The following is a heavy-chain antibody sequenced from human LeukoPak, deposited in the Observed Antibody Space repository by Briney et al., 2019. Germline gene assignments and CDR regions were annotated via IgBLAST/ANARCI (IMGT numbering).Heavy chain of an antibody. D-gene: IGHD2-15*01. Sequence: GRSLRLSCAASGFTFDDYAMHWVRQAPGKGLGWVSGISRSSTRDYADSVMCRFTISRDNATNSLYLQMNSLTTEDTALYYCARSNGYSHGGGMDVRGQGTPVTVSS. CDR2: ISRSSTR. CDR1: GFTFDDYA. CDR3: ARSNGYSHGGGMDV. V-gene: IGHV3-9*01. J-gene: IGHJ6*02.